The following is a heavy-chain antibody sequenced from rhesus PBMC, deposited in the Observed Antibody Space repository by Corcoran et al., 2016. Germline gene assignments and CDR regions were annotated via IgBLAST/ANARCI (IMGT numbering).Heavy chain of an antibody. CDR2: IYGSGGST. CDR1: GGSISSSNW. D-gene: IGHD6-25*01. J-gene: IGHJ4*01. V-gene: IGHV4-93*01. Sequence: QVQLQESGPAVVKPSETLSLTCAVSGGSISSSNWWSWIRQSPGQGLEWIGGIYGSGGSTEYNPSRKSRVTISKDTSKNQVSLKLSSVTAADTAVYYCARAPGMAAATQYWGQGVLVTVSS. CDR3: ARAPGMAAATQY.